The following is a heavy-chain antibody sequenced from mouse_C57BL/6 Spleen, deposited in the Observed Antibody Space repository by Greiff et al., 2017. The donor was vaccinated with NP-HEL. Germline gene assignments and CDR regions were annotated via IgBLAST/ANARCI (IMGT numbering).Heavy chain of an antibody. CDR3: CDGLNFAY. D-gene: IGHD2-3*01. J-gene: IGHJ3*01. CDR2: IRSKSNNYAT. CDR1: GFSFNTYA. V-gene: IGHV10-1*01. Sequence: EVKVVESGGGLVQPKGSLKLSCAASGFSFNTYAMNWVRQAPGKGLEWVARIRSKSNNYATYYADSVKDRFTISRDDSESMLYLQMNNLKTEDTAMYYCCDGLNFAYWGQGTLVTVSA.